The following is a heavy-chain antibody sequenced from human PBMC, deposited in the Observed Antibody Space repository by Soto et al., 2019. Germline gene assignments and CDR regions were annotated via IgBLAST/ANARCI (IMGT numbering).Heavy chain of an antibody. CDR1: GFTFSTYS. V-gene: IGHV3-48*02. J-gene: IGHJ6*02. CDR2: MSSRSLTI. D-gene: IGHD6-6*01. CDR3: ARGGSSSDNGMDV. Sequence: EVQLVESGGGLVQPGGSLRVSCAASGFTFSTYSMNWVRQAPGKGLEWVSYMSSRSLTIYYTDSVKGRFTISRDNAKNSLYLQMNSLSDEDTAVYYCARGGSSSDNGMDVWGQGTTVTVSS.